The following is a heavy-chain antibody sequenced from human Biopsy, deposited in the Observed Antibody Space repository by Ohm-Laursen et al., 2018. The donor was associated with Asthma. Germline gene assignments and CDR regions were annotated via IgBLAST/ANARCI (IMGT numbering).Heavy chain of an antibody. D-gene: IGHD4-17*01. J-gene: IGHJ4*02. CDR1: GYSLTDLS. V-gene: IGHV1-24*01. CDR2: HDHEEGGT. CDR3: ASDFPKDYVRYNFQF. Sequence: ASVKVSCKISGYSLTDLSMHWVRQAPGQGLEWMGGHDHEEGGTVNAWRFQGRVTMTEDTSADTAHMELSSLSSDDTAVYYCASDFPKDYVRYNFQFWGQGTLVTVSS.